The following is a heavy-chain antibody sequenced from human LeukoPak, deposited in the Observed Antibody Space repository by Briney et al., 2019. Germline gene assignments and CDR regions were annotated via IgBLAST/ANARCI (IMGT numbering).Heavy chain of an antibody. Sequence: ASVKVSCKHSGYTFADYYIHWVRQAPGQGLEWMGRINPNTGVTNNAQKFRGRVTMTRDTSISTAYMDLSRLRSDDTAVYYCARGHYYDSSGLFGPWGQGTLVTVSS. D-gene: IGHD3-22*01. V-gene: IGHV1-2*06. CDR1: GYTFADYY. CDR3: ARGHYYDSSGLFGP. J-gene: IGHJ5*02. CDR2: INPNTGVT.